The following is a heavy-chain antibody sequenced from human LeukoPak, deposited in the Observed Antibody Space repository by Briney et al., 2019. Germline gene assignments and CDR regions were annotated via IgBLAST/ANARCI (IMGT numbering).Heavy chain of an antibody. Sequence: ETLSLTCAVYGGSFSGYYWSWIRQPPGKGLEWIGEINHSGSTNYNPSLKSRVTISVDTSKNQLSLKLSSVTATDTAVYYCARGAPYDYGDYGYYYYYYMDVWGKGTTVTVSS. CDR2: INHSGST. V-gene: IGHV4-34*01. CDR3: ARGAPYDYGDYGYYYYYYMDV. CDR1: GGSFSGYY. J-gene: IGHJ6*03. D-gene: IGHD4-17*01.